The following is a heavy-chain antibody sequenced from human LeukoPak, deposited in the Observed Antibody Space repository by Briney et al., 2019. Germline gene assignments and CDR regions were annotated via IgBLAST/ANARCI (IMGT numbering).Heavy chain of an antibody. J-gene: IGHJ4*02. CDR1: GFTFGDYA. CDR2: IRTKAYGGTT. V-gene: IGHV3-49*04. Sequence: PGGSLRLSCTASGFTFGDYAMSWVRQAPGKGLEWVGFIRTKAYGGTTEYAASVKGRFTISRDDSKSIAYLQMNSLKTEDTAVYYCTRPLGAPGTVTTYGYWGQGTLVTVSS. D-gene: IGHD4-17*01. CDR3: TRPLGAPGTVTTYGY.